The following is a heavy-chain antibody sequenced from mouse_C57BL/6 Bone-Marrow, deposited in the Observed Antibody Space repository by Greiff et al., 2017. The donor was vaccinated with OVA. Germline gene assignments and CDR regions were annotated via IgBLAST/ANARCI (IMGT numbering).Heavy chain of an antibody. Sequence: QVQLQQSGAELVRPGASVTLSCKASGYTFTDYEMHWVKQTPVHGLEWIGALDPETGGTAYNQKFKGKAILTADKSSSTAYMELRSLTSEDSAVYYCTRRSIYYDYDDVFAYWGQGTLVTVSA. CDR3: TRRSIYYDYDDVFAY. J-gene: IGHJ3*01. CDR1: GYTFTDYE. CDR2: LDPETGGT. D-gene: IGHD2-4*01. V-gene: IGHV1-15*01.